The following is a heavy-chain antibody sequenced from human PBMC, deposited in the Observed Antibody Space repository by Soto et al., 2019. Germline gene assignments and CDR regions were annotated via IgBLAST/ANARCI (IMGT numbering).Heavy chain of an antibody. CDR2: IYSSGRT. CDR1: GVSISTGGYY. J-gene: IGHJ4*02. CDR3: ASVFGGAAEDHFDY. D-gene: IGHD3-10*02. Sequence: SETLSLTCTVSGVSISTGGYYWSWIRQHPGKGLEWIGNIYSSGRTYYNPSLKSRVILSVDTSKNNFSLTLRSLTAAHSAMYYCASVFGGAAEDHFDYWGQGALVTVSS. V-gene: IGHV4-31*03.